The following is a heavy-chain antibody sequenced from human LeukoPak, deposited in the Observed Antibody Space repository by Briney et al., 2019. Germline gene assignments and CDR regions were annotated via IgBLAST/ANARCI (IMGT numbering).Heavy chain of an antibody. CDR2: IRSKGNNYVT. D-gene: IGHD1-26*01. CDR3: TRPGSYSTDDAFDI. J-gene: IGHJ3*02. Sequence: GGSLSLFCAASGLNFSGCAVHWLRQAAGKGRQGVGQIRSKGNNYVTAYSASVKGRFTRSRDDSKNTTHLQMTSLTTEDTAVYYCTRPGSYSTDDAFDIWGQGTMVTVSS. CDR1: GLNFSGCA. V-gene: IGHV3-73*01.